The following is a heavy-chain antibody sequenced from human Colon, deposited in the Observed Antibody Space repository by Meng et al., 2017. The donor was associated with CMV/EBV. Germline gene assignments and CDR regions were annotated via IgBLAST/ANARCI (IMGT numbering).Heavy chain of an antibody. CDR1: GSNFNDYV. CDR3: AKSGGETDDFWSGYYNFIDY. CDR2: VSGDGISA. J-gene: IGHJ4*02. D-gene: IGHD3-3*01. V-gene: IGHV3-43*02. Sequence: GESLKISCAASGSNFNDYVMHWVRQVPGKGLEWVSLVSGDGISAYYVDSVKGRFTISRDNSKNVLYLQMNSLRTEDTALYYCAKSGGETDDFWSGYYNFIDYWGQGTPVTVSS.